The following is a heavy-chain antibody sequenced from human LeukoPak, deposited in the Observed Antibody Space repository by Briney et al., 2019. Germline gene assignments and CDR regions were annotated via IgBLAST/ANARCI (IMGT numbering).Heavy chain of an antibody. CDR3: ARDPVGASYFDY. CDR1: GGTFSSYA. D-gene: IGHD1-26*01. Sequence: ASVKVSCKASGGTFSSYAISWVRQAPGQGLEWMGGIIPIFGTANYAQKFQGRVTITADKSTSTAYMELSSLRSEDTAVYYCARDPVGASYFDYWGQGTLVTVSS. J-gene: IGHJ4*02. CDR2: IIPIFGTA. V-gene: IGHV1-69*06.